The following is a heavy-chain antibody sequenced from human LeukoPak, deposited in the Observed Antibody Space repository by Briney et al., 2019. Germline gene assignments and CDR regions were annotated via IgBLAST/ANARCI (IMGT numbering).Heavy chain of an antibody. CDR3: ARALGYRSGGSCYSPRPFDY. V-gene: IGHV1-69*13. J-gene: IGHJ4*02. D-gene: IGHD2-15*01. CDR2: IIPIFGTA. Sequence: ASVKVSCKASGGTFSSYAISWVRQAPGQGLEWMGGIIPIFGTANYAQKFQGRVTITADESTSTAYMELSSLRSEDTAVYYCARALGYRSGGSCYSPRPFDYWGQGTLVTVSS. CDR1: GGTFSSYA.